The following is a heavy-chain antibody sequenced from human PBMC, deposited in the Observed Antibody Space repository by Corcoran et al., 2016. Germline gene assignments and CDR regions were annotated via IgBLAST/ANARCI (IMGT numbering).Heavy chain of an antibody. CDR2: IIPIVGTA. J-gene: IGHJ6*02. D-gene: IGHD3-10*01. CDR1: GGTFSSYA. CDR3: ARDLGYYYGSGSSKNLYSYYYGMDV. Sequence: QVQLVQAGAEVKKPGSSVKVSCKASGGTFSSYAISWVRQAPGQGLEWMGGIIPIVGTANYAQKFQGRVTITADESTSTAYMELSSLRSEDTAVYYCARDLGYYYGSGSSKNLYSYYYGMDVWGQGTTVTVSS. V-gene: IGHV1-69*01.